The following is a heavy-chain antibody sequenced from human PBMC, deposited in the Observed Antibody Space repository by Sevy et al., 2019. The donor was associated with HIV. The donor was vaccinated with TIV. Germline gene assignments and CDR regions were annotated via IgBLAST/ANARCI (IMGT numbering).Heavy chain of an antibody. V-gene: IGHV1-2*02. Sequence: ASVKVSCKASGYTFTDYYLHWVRQAPGQGLEWMGWINPKSGDTNYAQNFQGRVTMTRDTAISAAYMQLSRLSSDDTALYYCARNGYYYDSSGPNDYWGQGSLVTVSS. CDR2: INPKSGDT. CDR3: ARNGYYYDSSGPNDY. CDR1: GYTFTDYY. J-gene: IGHJ4*02. D-gene: IGHD3-22*01.